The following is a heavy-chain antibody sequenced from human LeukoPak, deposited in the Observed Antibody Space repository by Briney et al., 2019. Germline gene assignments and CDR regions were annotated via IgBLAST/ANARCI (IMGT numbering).Heavy chain of an antibody. J-gene: IGHJ4*02. V-gene: IGHV3-23*01. D-gene: IGHD3-10*01. Sequence: GGSLRLSCVVSGISLSNYDMTWVRQAPGKGLEWVSYISERGGSTTYADSVKGRFTISRDTSLNTLYLQMNNLRAEDTAVYFCAKRGVVIRGILVIGYHQEAYHYDFWGQGVLVTVSS. CDR2: ISERGGST. CDR1: GISLSNYD. CDR3: AKRGVVIRGILVIGYHQEAYHYDF.